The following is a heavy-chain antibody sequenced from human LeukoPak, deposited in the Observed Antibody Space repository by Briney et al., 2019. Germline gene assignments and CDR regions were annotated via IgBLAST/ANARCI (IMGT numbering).Heavy chain of an antibody. J-gene: IGHJ6*02. CDR1: GFTFSSYS. D-gene: IGHD3-10*01. Sequence: GGSLRLSCAASGFTFSSYSMNWVRQAPGKGLEWVSYISSSSSTIYYADSVKGRFTISRDNTKNSLYLQMNSLRAEDTAVYYCARGIRGPAGMWRSYYGMDVWGQGTTVTVSS. CDR2: ISSSSSTI. V-gene: IGHV3-48*04. CDR3: ARGIRGPAGMWRSYYGMDV.